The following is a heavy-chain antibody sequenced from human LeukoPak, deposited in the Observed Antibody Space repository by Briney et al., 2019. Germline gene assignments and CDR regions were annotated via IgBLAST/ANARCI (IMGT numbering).Heavy chain of an antibody. CDR1: GGSISSGGYS. Sequence: SQTLSLTCAVSGGSISSGGYSWSWIRQPPGKGLEWIGYIYHSGSTYYNPSLKSRVTISVDRSKNQFSLKLSSVTAADTAVYYCARDADWFDPWGQGTLVTVSS. CDR2: IYHSGST. J-gene: IGHJ5*02. V-gene: IGHV4-30-2*01. CDR3: ARDADWFDP.